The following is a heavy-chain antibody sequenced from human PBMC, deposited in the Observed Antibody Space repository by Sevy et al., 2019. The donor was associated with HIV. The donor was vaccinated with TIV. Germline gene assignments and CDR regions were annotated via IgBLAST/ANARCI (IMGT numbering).Heavy chain of an antibody. CDR1: GYAFTGYY. Sequence: ASVKVSCKASGYAFTGYYIHWVRQAPGQGLEWMGRINPISGVTDDSQKFQGRVTMTRDTSISTAYMDLTRLRSDDTAVYYCARAPSDFWTEGMDVWGQGTVVVVSS. CDR3: ARAPSDFWTEGMDV. J-gene: IGHJ6*02. D-gene: IGHD3-3*01. V-gene: IGHV1-2*06. CDR2: INPISGVT.